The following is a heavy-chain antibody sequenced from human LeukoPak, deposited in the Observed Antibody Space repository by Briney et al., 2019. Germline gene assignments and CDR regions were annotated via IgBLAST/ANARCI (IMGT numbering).Heavy chain of an antibody. CDR1: GFTFSSYA. CDR3: AKDGRWTTVTRVGDY. J-gene: IGHJ4*02. CDR2: ISGSSGST. Sequence: QPGGSLRLSCAASGFTFSSYAMSWVRQAPGKGLEWVSAISGSSGSTYYADSVKGRFTISRDNSKNTLYLQMNSLRAEDTAVYYCAKDGRWTTVTRVGDYWGQGTLVTVSS. D-gene: IGHD4-17*01. V-gene: IGHV3-23*01.